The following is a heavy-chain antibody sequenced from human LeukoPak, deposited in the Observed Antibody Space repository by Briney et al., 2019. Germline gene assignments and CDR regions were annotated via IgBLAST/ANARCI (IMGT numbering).Heavy chain of an antibody. V-gene: IGHV4-59*08. D-gene: IGHD7-27*01. Sequence: SETLSLTCTVSGGSISSYYRSWIRQPPGKGLEWIGYIYYSGSTNYNPSLKSRVTISVDTSKNQFSLKLSSVTAADTAVYYCARVGPNWGFKENFDFWGQGTLVTVSS. J-gene: IGHJ4*02. CDR2: IYYSGST. CDR1: GGSISSYY. CDR3: ARVGPNWGFKENFDF.